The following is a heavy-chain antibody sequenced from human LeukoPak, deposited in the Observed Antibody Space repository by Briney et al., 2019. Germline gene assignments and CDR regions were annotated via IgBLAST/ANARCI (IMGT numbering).Heavy chain of an antibody. D-gene: IGHD6-19*01. J-gene: IGHJ4*01. CDR3: AAEIAVAGTKYFEN. V-gene: IGHV1-24*01. CDR2: FDPEDGET. Sequence: ASVNASCKVSGYTPSELYSDCVRQAPGKGLEWMGGFDPEDGETIYAQKFQGRVTMTEDTSTDTAYMELSSLRSEDTAVYYCAAEIAVAGTKYFENWGPRALFTVSS. CDR1: GYTPSELY.